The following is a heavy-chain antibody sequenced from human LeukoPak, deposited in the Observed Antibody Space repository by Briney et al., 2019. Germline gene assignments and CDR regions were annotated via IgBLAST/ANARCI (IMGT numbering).Heavy chain of an antibody. J-gene: IGHJ5*02. CDR3: ARGLPRVRIAVAGTKVGWFDP. D-gene: IGHD6-19*01. V-gene: IGHV1-46*01. Sequence: GASVKVSCKASGYTITNNYMHWVRQAPGQGLEWMGVINPSGTGTSYAQKFQGRITMSRDTSTSTVYMELSSLRSDDTAVYYCARGLPRVRIAVAGTKVGWFDPWGQGTLVTVSS. CDR2: INPSGTGT. CDR1: GYTITNNY.